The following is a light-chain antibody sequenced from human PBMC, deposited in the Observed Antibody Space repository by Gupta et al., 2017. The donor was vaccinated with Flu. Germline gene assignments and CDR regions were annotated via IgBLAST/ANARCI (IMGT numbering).Light chain of an antibody. CDR2: AAS. V-gene: IGKV1-12*01. Sequence: SVGDRVTITCRASQGIGNWLAWYQQKPGKAPKILIYAASRLQSGVPPRFSVSGSGTDFSLTISSLQPEDFATYYCLQTNSFPRSFGHVTKV. J-gene: IGKJ1*01. CDR1: QGIGNW. CDR3: LQTNSFPRS.